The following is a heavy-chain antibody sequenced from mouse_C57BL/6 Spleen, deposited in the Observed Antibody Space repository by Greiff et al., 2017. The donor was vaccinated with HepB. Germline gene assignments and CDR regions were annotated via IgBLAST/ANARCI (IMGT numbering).Heavy chain of an antibody. CDR2: IYPRSGNT. V-gene: IGHV1-81*01. Sequence: VKLQQSGAELARPGASVKLSCKASGYTFTSYGISWVKQRTGQGLEWIGEIYPRSGNTYYNEKFKGKATLTADKSSSTAYMELRSLTSEDSAVYFCARLTFDYWGQGTTLTVSS. CDR3: ARLTFDY. D-gene: IGHD4-1*01. J-gene: IGHJ2*01. CDR1: GYTFTSYG.